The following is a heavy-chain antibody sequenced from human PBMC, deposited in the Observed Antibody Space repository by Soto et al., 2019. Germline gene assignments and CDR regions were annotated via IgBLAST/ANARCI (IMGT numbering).Heavy chain of an antibody. J-gene: IGHJ6*02. CDR1: GGSIGYYY. D-gene: IGHD3-22*01. V-gene: IGHV4-59*01. CDR2: MYYSGST. CDR3: GGGSGDYYGYGLGV. Sequence: PSETLSLTCTVSGGSIGYYYWSWIRQPSGKGLEWIGYMYYSGSTNYNPSLKSRVTISVDTSKKQFSLKLNSVTAADTAFNFCGGGSGDYYGYGLGVWGLGTTVTVS.